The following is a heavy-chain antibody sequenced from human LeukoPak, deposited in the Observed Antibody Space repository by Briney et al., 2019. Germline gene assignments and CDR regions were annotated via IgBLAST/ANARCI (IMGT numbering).Heavy chain of an antibody. Sequence: GGSLRLSCAASGFTFSSYSMNWVRQAPGKGLEWVSSISSSSSYIYYADSVKGRFTISRDNAKNTLYLQMNSLRAEDTAVYYCARDPFIVGATNFDYWGQGTLVTVSS. D-gene: IGHD1-26*01. CDR1: GFTFSSYS. J-gene: IGHJ4*02. V-gene: IGHV3-21*01. CDR2: ISSSSSYI. CDR3: ARDPFIVGATNFDY.